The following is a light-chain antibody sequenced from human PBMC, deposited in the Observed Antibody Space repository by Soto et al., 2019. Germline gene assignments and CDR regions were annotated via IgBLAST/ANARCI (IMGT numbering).Light chain of an antibody. CDR3: CSFAVGSTLV. CDR2: EGS. J-gene: IGLJ2*01. Sequence: QSALTQPPSASGSPGQSVTISCTGTSSDVGGYNYVSWYQQHPGKAPKLMIYEGSKRPSGVSNRFSGSKSGNTASLTISGLQAEDEADYYCCSFAVGSTLVFGGGTQLTVL. V-gene: IGLV2-23*01. CDR1: SSDVGGYNY.